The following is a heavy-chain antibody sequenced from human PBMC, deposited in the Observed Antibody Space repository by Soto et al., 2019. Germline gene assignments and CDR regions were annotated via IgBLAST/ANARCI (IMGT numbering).Heavy chain of an antibody. CDR2: IKSKTDGGTT. V-gene: IGHV3-15*01. D-gene: IGHD3-10*01. CDR3: TTLLWFGSDFDY. J-gene: IGHJ4*02. Sequence: LRLSCAASGFTFSNAWMSWVRQAPGKGLEWVGRIKSKTDGGTTDYAAPVKGRFTISRDDSKNTLYLQMNSLKTEDTAVYYCTTLLWFGSDFDYWGQGTLVTVSS. CDR1: GFTFSNAW.